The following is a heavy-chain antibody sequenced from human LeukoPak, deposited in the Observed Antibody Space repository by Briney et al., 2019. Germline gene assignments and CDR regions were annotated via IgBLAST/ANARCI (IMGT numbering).Heavy chain of an antibody. J-gene: IGHJ5*02. Sequence: ASVKVSCKASGYTFSTYYMHWVRQAPGQGLEWMGIINPSGGSTSYAQKFQGRLTMSRDTSTSTVYMELSSLRSEDTAVCYCARAAGSSGYSPWGQGTLVTVSS. V-gene: IGHV1-46*01. CDR1: GYTFSTYY. D-gene: IGHD3-22*01. CDR3: ARAAGSSGYSP. CDR2: INPSGGST.